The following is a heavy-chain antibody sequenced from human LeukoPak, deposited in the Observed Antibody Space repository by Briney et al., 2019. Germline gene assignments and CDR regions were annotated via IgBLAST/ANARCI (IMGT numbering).Heavy chain of an antibody. J-gene: IGHJ4*02. Sequence: SETLSLTCSVSGASISAYHWSWIRQPAGKGLEWIGRIYSSGRTNYIPSLKSQLTMSVDTSKNQFSMKLNSVTAADTAVYYCARDYSYPDYWGQGTLVTVSS. D-gene: IGHD5-18*01. V-gene: IGHV4-4*07. CDR2: IYSSGRT. CDR1: GASISAYH. CDR3: ARDYSYPDY.